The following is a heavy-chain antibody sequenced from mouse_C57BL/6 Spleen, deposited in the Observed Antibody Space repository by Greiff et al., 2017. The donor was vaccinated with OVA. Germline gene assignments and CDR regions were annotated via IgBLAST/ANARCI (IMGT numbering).Heavy chain of an antibody. Sequence: EVMLVESGGDLVKPGGSLKLSCAASGFTFSSYGMSWVRQTPDKRLEWVATISSGGSYTYYPDSVKGRFTISRDNAKNTLYLQMSSLKSEDTAMDYCASGYGSRLSDYWGQGTTLTVSS. D-gene: IGHD1-1*01. CDR3: ASGYGSRLSDY. J-gene: IGHJ2*01. V-gene: IGHV5-6*01. CDR1: GFTFSSYG. CDR2: ISSGGSYT.